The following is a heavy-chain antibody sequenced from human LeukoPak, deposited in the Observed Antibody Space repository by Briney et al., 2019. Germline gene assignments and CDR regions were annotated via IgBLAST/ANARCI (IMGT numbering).Heavy chain of an antibody. CDR2: PNPTSGGT. V-gene: IGHV1-2*02. J-gene: IGHJ4*02. Sequence: ASVRVSCKASGYTFTSQYVHWVRQAPGQGLEWMGWPNPTSGGTKYSQSSQGRVTMTRDTSISTAYMELSSLQSDDTAVYYCARGSIVGFDYWGQGTQVIVSS. CDR1: GYTFTSQY. CDR3: ARGSIVGFDY. D-gene: IGHD3-16*02.